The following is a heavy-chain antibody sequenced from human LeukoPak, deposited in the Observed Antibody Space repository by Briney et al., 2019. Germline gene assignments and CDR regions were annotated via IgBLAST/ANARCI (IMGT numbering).Heavy chain of an antibody. CDR3: ARRRGYFDY. V-gene: IGHV1-3*01. J-gene: IGHJ4*02. D-gene: IGHD3-10*01. CDR2: INAGNGNT. Sequence: LEWMGWINAGNGNTKYSQKFQGRVTITRDTSASTAYMELSSLRSDDTAVYYCARRRGYFDYWGQGTLVTVSS.